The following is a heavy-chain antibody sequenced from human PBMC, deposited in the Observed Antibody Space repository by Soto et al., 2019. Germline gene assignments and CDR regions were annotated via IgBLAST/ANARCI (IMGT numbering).Heavy chain of an antibody. CDR2: ISGSGST. CDR3: AKDYLRWAQS. V-gene: IGHV3-23*01. D-gene: IGHD1-26*01. J-gene: IGHJ5*02. CDR1: GFTFSDYG. Sequence: PGGSLRLSCAASGFTFSDYGMSWVRQAPGKGLEWVSAISGSGSTCYADSVKGRFTISRDNSKNTLYLQMNSLRAEDTAVYYCAKDYLRWAQSWGQGTLVTVSS.